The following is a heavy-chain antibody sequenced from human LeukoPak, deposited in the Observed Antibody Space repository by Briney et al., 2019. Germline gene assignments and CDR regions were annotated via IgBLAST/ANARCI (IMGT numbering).Heavy chain of an antibody. J-gene: IGHJ4*02. CDR2: INPSGGSA. V-gene: IGHV1-46*01. CDR3: ARDIGDDPPDY. D-gene: IGHD2-21*01. Sequence: ASVKVSCKASGYTFTSYYMHWVRQAPGQGLEWMGIINPSGGSASYAQKFQGRVTMTRDTSTSTVYMELSSLRSEDTAVYYCARDIGDDPPDYWGQGTLVTVSS. CDR1: GYTFTSYY.